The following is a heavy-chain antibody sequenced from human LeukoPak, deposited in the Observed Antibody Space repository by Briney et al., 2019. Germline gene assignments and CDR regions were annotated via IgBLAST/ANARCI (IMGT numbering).Heavy chain of an antibody. CDR2: IYTSGGT. CDR1: GGSISSYY. V-gene: IGHV4-4*07. Sequence: SETLSLTCTVSGGSISSYYWSWIRQPAGKGLEWIGRIYTSGGTNYNPSLKSRVTMSVDTSKNQFSLKLSSVTAADTAVYYCAREVSYGYRAPYYFDYWGQGTLVTVSS. D-gene: IGHD5-18*01. CDR3: AREVSYGYRAPYYFDY. J-gene: IGHJ4*02.